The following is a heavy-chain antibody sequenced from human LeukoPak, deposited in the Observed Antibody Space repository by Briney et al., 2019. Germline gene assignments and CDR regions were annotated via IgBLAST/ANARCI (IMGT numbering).Heavy chain of an antibody. CDR2: INPNSGGT. V-gene: IGHV1-2*02. J-gene: IGHJ3*02. CDR3: ARGEAAAGPNDI. Sequence: ASVKVSCKASGYTFTGYYMHWVRQAPGHGLEWMGWINPNSGGTNYAQKFQGRVTMTRDTSISTAYMELSRLRSDDTAVYYCARGEAAAGPNDIWGQGTMVTVSS. CDR1: GYTFTGYY. D-gene: IGHD6-13*01.